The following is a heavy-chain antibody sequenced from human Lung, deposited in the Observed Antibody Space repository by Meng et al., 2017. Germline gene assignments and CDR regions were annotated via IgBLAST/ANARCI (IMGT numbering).Heavy chain of an antibody. CDR1: GFTFSSYS. Sequence: EGQLVESGGGPVKPGGSLRLSCAASGFTFSSYSMNWVRQAPGKGLEWVSSISSSPTYADSVKGRFTISRDNAENSLYLQMNSLRVEDTAVYFCARGRVVVSATPSDYWGQGTLVTVSS. CDR3: ARGRVVVSATPSDY. D-gene: IGHD2-15*01. J-gene: IGHJ4*02. V-gene: IGHV3-21*01. CDR2: ISSSPT.